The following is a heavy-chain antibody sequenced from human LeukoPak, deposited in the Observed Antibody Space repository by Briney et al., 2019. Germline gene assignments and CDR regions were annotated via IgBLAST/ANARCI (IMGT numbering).Heavy chain of an antibody. D-gene: IGHD6-19*01. CDR2: ISSSGSTI. CDR3: ARYSSGWRYFDY. V-gene: IGHV3-48*03. Sequence: GGSLRLSCAASGFSFSTYAMHWVRQAPGKGLEGVSYISSSGSTIYSADSVKGRFTISRDNAKNSLYLQMNSLRAEDTAVYYCARYSSGWRYFDYWGQGTLVTVSS. CDR1: GFSFSTYA. J-gene: IGHJ4*02.